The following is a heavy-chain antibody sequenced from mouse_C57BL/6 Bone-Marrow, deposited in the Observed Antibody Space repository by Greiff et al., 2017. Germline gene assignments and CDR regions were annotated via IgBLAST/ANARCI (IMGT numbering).Heavy chain of an antibody. V-gene: IGHV1-81*01. Sequence: QVPLQQSGTELGRPGASVKLSRKASGHTLTSYGINRVKERTGTGLEWIGEIYPRSGNTYYNMKFKGKATLTADKSSSTAYMELRSLTSEDSAVYFCARGDLAWFAYWGQGTLVTVSA. CDR1: GHTLTSYG. CDR2: IYPRSGNT. CDR3: ARGDLAWFAY. J-gene: IGHJ3*01.